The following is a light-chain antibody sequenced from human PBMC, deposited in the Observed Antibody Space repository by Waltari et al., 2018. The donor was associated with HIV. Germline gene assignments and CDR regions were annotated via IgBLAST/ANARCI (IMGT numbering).Light chain of an antibody. Sequence: EIVMTPTPSSLSVTPGQPASFSCNSSQSLKHTDGKTYLYWYLQRPGQSPQVLIYEVSKRYAGVPDRFSGSGSGTHFTLKIARVEAEDVGSYYCMQSLHLLYTFGQGTKLEIK. J-gene: IGKJ2*01. CDR3: MQSLHLLYT. V-gene: IGKV2D-29*02. CDR1: QSLKHTDGKTY. CDR2: EVS.